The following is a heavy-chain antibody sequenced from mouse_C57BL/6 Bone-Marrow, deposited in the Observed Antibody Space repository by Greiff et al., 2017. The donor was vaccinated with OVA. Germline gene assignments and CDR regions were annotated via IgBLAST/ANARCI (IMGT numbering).Heavy chain of an antibody. CDR1: GFTFSDAW. CDR2: IRNKANNHAT. Sequence: EVKLMESGGGLVQPGGSMKLSCAASGFTFSDAWMDWVRQSPATGLEWVAEIRNKANNHATYYAESVKGRFTISRDDSKSSVYLQMNSLRAEDTSIYYCTRYYDWYFDVWGTGTTVTVSS. D-gene: IGHD1-1*01. J-gene: IGHJ1*03. V-gene: IGHV6-6*01. CDR3: TRYYDWYFDV.